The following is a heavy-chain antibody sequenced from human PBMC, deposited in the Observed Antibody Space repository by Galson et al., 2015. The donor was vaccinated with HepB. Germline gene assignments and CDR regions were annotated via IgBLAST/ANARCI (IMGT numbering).Heavy chain of an antibody. J-gene: IGHJ4*02. V-gene: IGHV3-48*03. CDR1: GFTFSSYE. D-gene: IGHD6-19*01. CDR2: ISSSGSTI. Sequence: SLRLSCAASGFTFSSYEMNWVRQAPGKGLEWVSYISSSGSTIYYADSVKGRFTISRDNAKNSLYLQMNSLRAEDTAVYYCARLPRAGHTGYFDYWGQGTLVTVSS. CDR3: ARLPRAGHTGYFDY.